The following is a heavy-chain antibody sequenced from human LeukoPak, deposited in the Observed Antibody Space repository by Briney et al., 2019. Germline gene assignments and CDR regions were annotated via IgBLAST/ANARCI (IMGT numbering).Heavy chain of an antibody. CDR3: AKTVAGGGGFDY. D-gene: IGHD6-19*01. J-gene: IGHJ4*02. Sequence: GGSLRLSCAASGFTFSSYGMHWVRQAPGKGLEWVSGISWNSGSIGYADSVKGRFTISRDNAKNSLYLQMNSLRAEDMALYYCAKTVAGGGGFDYWGQGTLVTVSS. CDR2: ISWNSGSI. V-gene: IGHV3-9*03. CDR1: GFTFSSYG.